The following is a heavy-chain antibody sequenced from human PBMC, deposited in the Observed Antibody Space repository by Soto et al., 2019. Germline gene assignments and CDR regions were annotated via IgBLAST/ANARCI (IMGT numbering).Heavy chain of an antibody. Sequence: SETLSLTCTVSGGSISSGGYYWSWIRQHPGKGLEWIGYIYYSGSTYYNPSLKSRVTISVDTSKNQFSLKLSSVTAADKAVYYCARDSYLLGYSSSEYWFDPWGQGTLVTVSS. CDR1: GGSISSGGYY. V-gene: IGHV4-31*03. CDR3: ARDSYLLGYSSSEYWFDP. D-gene: IGHD6-6*01. J-gene: IGHJ5*02. CDR2: IYYSGST.